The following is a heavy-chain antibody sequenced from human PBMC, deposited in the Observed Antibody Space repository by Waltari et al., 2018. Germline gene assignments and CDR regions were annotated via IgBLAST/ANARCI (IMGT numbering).Heavy chain of an antibody. Sequence: QMQLVQSGPEVKKPGTSVKVSCKASGFTFTSSAVQWVRQARGQRIEWIGWIVVGSGNTNYAQKFQERVTITRDMSTSTAYMELSSLRSEDTAVYYCAAGRSYYDFWSGYYLEYYYYYGMDVWGQGTTVTVSS. CDR1: GFTFTSSA. CDR2: IVVGSGNT. V-gene: IGHV1-58*01. D-gene: IGHD3-3*01. CDR3: AAGRSYYDFWSGYYLEYYYYYGMDV. J-gene: IGHJ6*02.